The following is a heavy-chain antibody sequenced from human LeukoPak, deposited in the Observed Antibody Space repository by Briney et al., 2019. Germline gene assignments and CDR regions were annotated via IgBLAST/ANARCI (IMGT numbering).Heavy chain of an antibody. CDR2: IYPGDSDS. D-gene: IGHD2-2*01. Sequence: GESLKISCKGSGYRFTDYWIAWVRQMPEKGLEWMGIIYPGDSDSRYSPSFQGQVTFSADKSISTAYLQWSSLKASDTAMYYCARRSYCYSTSCYCYWFHSWGQGTLVTVSS. J-gene: IGHJ5*01. V-gene: IGHV5-51*01. CDR3: ARRSYCYSTSCYCYWFHS. CDR1: GYRFTDYW.